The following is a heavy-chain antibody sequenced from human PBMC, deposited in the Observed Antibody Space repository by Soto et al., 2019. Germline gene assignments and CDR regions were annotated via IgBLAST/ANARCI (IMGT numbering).Heavy chain of an antibody. CDR1: GFSFSNNG. V-gene: IGHV3-30*03. CDR2: ISSDGSKK. J-gene: IGHJ4*02. Sequence: GGSLRLSSVASGFSFSNNGIHWVRQAPGKGLEWVAVISSDGSKKYYPGSVKGRFTISRDNAENILYLQMNSLRAEDTAVYYCARDFKDLGWGQGTLVTVSS. CDR3: ARDFKDLG.